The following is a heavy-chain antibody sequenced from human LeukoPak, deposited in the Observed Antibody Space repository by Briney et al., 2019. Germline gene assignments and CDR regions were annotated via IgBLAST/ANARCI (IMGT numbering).Heavy chain of an antibody. J-gene: IGHJ4*02. D-gene: IGHD2-2*01. CDR1: GVSISSSRYY. CDR3: ASVVPAASFDY. V-gene: IGHV4-39*07. Sequence: ESSETLSLTCTVSGVSISSSRYYWGWIRQPPGKGLEWIGSIYYSGCTYYNPSLKSRVTISLDTSKNQFSLKLSSVTAADTAVYYCASVVPAASFDYWGQGTLVTVSS. CDR2: IYYSGCT.